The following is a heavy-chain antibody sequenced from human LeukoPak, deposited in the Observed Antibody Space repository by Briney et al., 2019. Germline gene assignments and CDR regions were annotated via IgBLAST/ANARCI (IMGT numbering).Heavy chain of an antibody. J-gene: IGHJ4*02. CDR1: GFTVSSYY. CDR2: IYTGGGR. CDR3: ARDLSRYYNDY. Sequence: SGGSLRLSCAASGFTVSSYYMNWVRQAPGKELEWVSVIYTGGGRYYADSVRGRFTISRDTSKNTLYLQMNSLRAEDTAVYYCARDLSRYYNDYCGQGTLVTVSS. V-gene: IGHV3-53*01.